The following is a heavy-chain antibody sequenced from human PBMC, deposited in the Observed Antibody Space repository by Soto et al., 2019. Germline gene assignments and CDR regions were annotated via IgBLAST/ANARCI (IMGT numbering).Heavy chain of an antibody. CDR3: ARRDEDVVVPAAIGSLGAFDI. V-gene: IGHV3-33*01. CDR1: GFTFSSYG. D-gene: IGHD2-2*02. CDR2: IWYDGSNK. J-gene: IGHJ3*02. Sequence: PGGSLRLSCAASGFTFSSYGMHWVRQAPGKGLEWVAVIWYDGSNKYYADSVKGRFTISRDNAKNTLYLQMNSLRAEDTAVYYCARRDEDVVVPAAIGSLGAFDIWGQGTMVTVSS.